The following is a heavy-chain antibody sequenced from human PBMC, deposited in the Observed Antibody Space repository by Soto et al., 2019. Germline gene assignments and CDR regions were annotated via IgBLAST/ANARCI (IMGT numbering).Heavy chain of an antibody. CDR3: AREPLPTEYDFWSVYPAPHFDY. D-gene: IGHD3-3*01. J-gene: IGHJ4*02. Sequence: EVQLVESGGGLVQPGGSLRLSCAASGFTFSSYWMSWVRQAPGKGLEWVANIKQDGGEKYYVDSVKGRFTISRDNAKNSRYLQINSLRAEYKAVYYCAREPLPTEYDFWSVYPAPHFDYWGQGTLVTVAS. CDR2: IKQDGGEK. V-gene: IGHV3-7*01. CDR1: GFTFSSYW.